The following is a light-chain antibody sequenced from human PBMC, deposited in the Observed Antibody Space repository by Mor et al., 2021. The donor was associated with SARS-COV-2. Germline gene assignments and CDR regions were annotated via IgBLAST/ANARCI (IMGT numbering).Light chain of an antibody. CDR1: DVGGYNY. CDR2: DVS. J-gene: IGLJ3*02. V-gene: IGLV2-14*03. CDR3: SSYTSSNTLV. Sequence: DVGGYNYVSWYQQHPGKAPKLMIFDVSNRPSGVSNRFSGSKSGNTASLTISGLQAEDEADFYCSSYTSSNTLVFGGG.